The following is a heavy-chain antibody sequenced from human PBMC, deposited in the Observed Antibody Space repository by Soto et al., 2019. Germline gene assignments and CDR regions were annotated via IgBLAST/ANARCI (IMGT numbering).Heavy chain of an antibody. CDR1: GGTFSSYA. J-gene: IGHJ4*02. Sequence: SGKVCCKASGGTFSSYAISLVRQAPGQGLEWMGGIIPIFGTANYAQKFQGRVTITADESTSTAYMELSSLRSEDTAVYYCARDSRQAYCGGDCYHGSDYWGQGTLVTVSS. CDR2: IIPIFGTA. D-gene: IGHD2-21*02. CDR3: ARDSRQAYCGGDCYHGSDY. V-gene: IGHV1-69*13.